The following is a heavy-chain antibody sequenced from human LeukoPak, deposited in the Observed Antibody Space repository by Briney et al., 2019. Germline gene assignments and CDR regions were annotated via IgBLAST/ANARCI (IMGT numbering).Heavy chain of an antibody. CDR3: ARDRESSGYFNAFDY. Sequence: GGSLRLSCAASGFTFSSYSMNWVHQAPGKGLEWVSSISSSSSYIYYADSVKGRFTISRDNAKNSLYLQMNSLRAEDTAVYYCARDRESSGYFNAFDYWGQGTLVTVSS. CDR1: GFTFSSYS. D-gene: IGHD3-22*01. CDR2: ISSSSSYI. J-gene: IGHJ4*02. V-gene: IGHV3-21*01.